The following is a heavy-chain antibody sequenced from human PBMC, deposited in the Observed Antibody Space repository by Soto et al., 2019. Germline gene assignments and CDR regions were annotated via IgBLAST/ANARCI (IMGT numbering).Heavy chain of an antibody. D-gene: IGHD6-6*01. Sequence: LGESLKISCKGSGYSFTSYWIGWVRQMPGKGLEWMGIIYPGDSDTRYSPSFQGQVTISADKSISTAYLQWSSLKASDTAMYYCARLKYSSSSYYYGMDVWGQGTTVTVSS. CDR3: ARLKYSSSSYYYGMDV. J-gene: IGHJ6*02. CDR2: IYPGDSDT. V-gene: IGHV5-51*01. CDR1: GYSFTSYW.